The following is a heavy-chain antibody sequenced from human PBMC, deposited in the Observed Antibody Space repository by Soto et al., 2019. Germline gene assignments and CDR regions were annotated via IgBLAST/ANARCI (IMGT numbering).Heavy chain of an antibody. D-gene: IGHD3-22*01. Sequence: QVQLVQSGAEVKEPGASVKVSCKASSYTFTSFGIIWVRQAPGQGLEWMGWISAYNGNTNYAQRVQGRVTMSTDTSTSTAYMELRSLRSDDTAVYYCARGGHDSSADALDFWGQGTMVTVSS. V-gene: IGHV1-18*01. J-gene: IGHJ3*01. CDR2: ISAYNGNT. CDR1: SYTFTSFG. CDR3: ARGGHDSSADALDF.